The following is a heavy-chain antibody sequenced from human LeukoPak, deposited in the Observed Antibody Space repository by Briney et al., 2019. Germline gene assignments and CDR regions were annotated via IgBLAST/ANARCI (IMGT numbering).Heavy chain of an antibody. V-gene: IGHV5-51*01. J-gene: IGHJ6*03. D-gene: IGHD1-26*01. CDR1: GYSFTSYW. CDR3: ARHSGSYGRYYHYYMDV. Sequence: GESLKISCKGSGYSFTSYWIGWVRQMPGKGLEWMGIIYPGDSDTRYSPSFQGQVTISADKSISTAYLQWSSLQASDTAMYYCARHSGSYGRYYHYYMDVWGKGTTVTVSS. CDR2: IYPGDSDT.